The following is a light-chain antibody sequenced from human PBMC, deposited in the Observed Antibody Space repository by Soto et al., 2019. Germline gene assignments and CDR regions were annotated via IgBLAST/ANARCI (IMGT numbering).Light chain of an antibody. CDR1: QSVSSNS. V-gene: IGKV3-20*01. J-gene: IGKJ1*01. CDR3: HQYGKSPRT. Sequence: EIVLTQSPGTLSLSPGERATLSCRASQSVSSNSLAWYQQKPGQAPRLLIYGASSRATGIPDRFSASGSGTDFTLTISSLEPEDFVLYYCHQYGKSPRTFGQGTKVEI. CDR2: GAS.